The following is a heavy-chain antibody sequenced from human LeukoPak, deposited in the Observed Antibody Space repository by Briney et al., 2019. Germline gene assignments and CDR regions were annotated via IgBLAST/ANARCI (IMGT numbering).Heavy chain of an antibody. CDR1: GFTFSSYA. Sequence: GRSLRLSCAASGFTFSSYAMHWVRQAPGKGLEWVAVISYDGSNKYYADSVKGRFTISRDNSKNTLYLQMNSLRAEDTAVYYCARETDGGKASYFDYWGQGTLVTVSS. J-gene: IGHJ4*02. V-gene: IGHV3-30-3*01. CDR2: ISYDGSNK. CDR3: ARETDGGKASYFDY. D-gene: IGHD4-23*01.